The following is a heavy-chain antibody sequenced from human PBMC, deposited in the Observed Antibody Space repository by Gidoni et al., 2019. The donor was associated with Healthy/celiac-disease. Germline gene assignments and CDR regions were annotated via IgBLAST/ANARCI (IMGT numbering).Heavy chain of an antibody. CDR1: GGSISSGGYY. CDR3: ASSRPYYYYGMDV. J-gene: IGHJ6*02. V-gene: IGHV4-31*01. CDR2: IYYSGST. Sequence: QVQLQESGPGLVKPSQTLSLTCTVSGGSISSGGYYWSWIRQHPGKGLEWIGDIYYSGSTYHNPSLKRLVTISVDTSKNQFSLKLSSVTAADTAVYYCASSRPYYYYGMDVWGQGTTVTVSS.